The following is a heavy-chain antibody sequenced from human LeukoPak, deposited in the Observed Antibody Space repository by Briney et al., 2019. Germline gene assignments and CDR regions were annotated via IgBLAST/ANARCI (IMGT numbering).Heavy chain of an antibody. J-gene: IGHJ6*02. CDR2: INHSGST. Sequence: SETLSLTCAVYGGSFSGYYWSWIRQPPGKGLEWIGEINHSGSTNYNPSLKNRVTISVDTSKNQFSLKLSSVTAADTAVYYCARGPDSSGWYVWGQGTTVTVSS. CDR1: GGSFSGYY. V-gene: IGHV4-34*01. D-gene: IGHD6-19*01. CDR3: ARGPDSSGWYV.